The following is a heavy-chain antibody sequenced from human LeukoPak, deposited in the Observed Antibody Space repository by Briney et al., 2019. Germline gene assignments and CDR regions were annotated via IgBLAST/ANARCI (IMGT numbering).Heavy chain of an antibody. Sequence: ASVKVSCKASGYTFTSYDINWVRQAPGQGLEWMGWMNPNSGNTVYAQKFQGRVTITRNTSISTAYMELSSLRSEDTAVYYCARGITIFGVVTHNWFDPWGQGTLVTVSS. D-gene: IGHD3-3*01. CDR2: MNPNSGNT. J-gene: IGHJ5*02. CDR3: ARGITIFGVVTHNWFDP. CDR1: GYTFTSYD. V-gene: IGHV1-8*03.